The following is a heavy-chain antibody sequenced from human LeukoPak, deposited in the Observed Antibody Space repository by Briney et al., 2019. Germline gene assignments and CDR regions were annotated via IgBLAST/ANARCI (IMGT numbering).Heavy chain of an antibody. CDR1: GYTFTSYY. CDR3: ARTYCSSTSCYTDYYYGMDV. D-gene: IGHD2-2*02. J-gene: IGHJ6*02. CDR2: INPSGGST. V-gene: IGHV1-46*01. Sequence: GASVKVSCKASGYTFTSYYMHWVRQAPGQGLEWMGIINPSGGSTSYAQKFQGRVTMTRDTSTSTVYMELSSLRSEDTAVYYCARTYCSSTSCYTDYYYGMDVWGQGTTVTVSS.